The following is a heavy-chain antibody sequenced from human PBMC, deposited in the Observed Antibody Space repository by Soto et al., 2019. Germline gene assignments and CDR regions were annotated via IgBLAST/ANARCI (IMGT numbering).Heavy chain of an antibody. V-gene: IGHV3-53*04. CDR3: ARYSGYDYFDY. Sequence: EVQLVESGGGLVQPGGSLRLSCAASGFTVSSNYMSWVRQAPGKGLEWVSVIYSGGSTYYADSVRGRFTISRHNSKNTLYLQMNSLRAEDTAVYYCARYSGYDYFDYWGQGTLVTVSS. J-gene: IGHJ4*02. CDR2: IYSGGST. D-gene: IGHD5-12*01. CDR1: GFTVSSNY.